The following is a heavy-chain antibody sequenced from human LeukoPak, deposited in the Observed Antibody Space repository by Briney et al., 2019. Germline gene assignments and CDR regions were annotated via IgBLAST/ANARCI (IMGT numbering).Heavy chain of an antibody. Sequence: PSETLPLTCSVSGGSISGYYWTWIRQPAGKGLEWIGRVYTSGSTHYNPSLKTRLTMSVDTSKNQFSLKLSSVTAADTAVYYCARLITGTTTAFDILGQGTMVTVSS. V-gene: IGHV4-4*07. CDR2: VYTSGST. J-gene: IGHJ3*02. D-gene: IGHD1-7*01. CDR1: GGSISGYY. CDR3: ARLITGTTTAFDI.